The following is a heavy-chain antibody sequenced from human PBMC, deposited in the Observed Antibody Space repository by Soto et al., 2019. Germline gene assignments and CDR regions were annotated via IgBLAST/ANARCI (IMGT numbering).Heavy chain of an antibody. V-gene: IGHV2-5*01. J-gene: IGHJ4*02. Sequence: SCPTLVNPTQTLTLTCTFSGFSLSTSGVGVGWIRQPPGKALEWLALIYWNDDKRYSPSLKSRLTITKDTSKNQVVLTMTNMDPVDTATYYCAHPTGVGATVAIDYWGQGTLVTVSS. D-gene: IGHD1-26*01. CDR2: IYWNDDK. CDR3: AHPTGVGATVAIDY. CDR1: GFSLSTSGVG.